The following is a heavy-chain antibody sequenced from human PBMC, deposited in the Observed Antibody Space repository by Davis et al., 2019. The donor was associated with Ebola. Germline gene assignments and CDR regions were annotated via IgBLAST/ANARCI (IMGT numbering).Heavy chain of an antibody. CDR3: ARATGAKGWNYVNYYGMDV. Sequence: AASVKVSCKASGGTFSSYAISWVRQTPGQGLEWMGGIIPIFGTANYAQKFQGRVTITADESTSTAYMELSSLRSEDTAVYYCARATGAKGWNYVNYYGMDVWGQGTTVTVSS. CDR2: IIPIFGTA. J-gene: IGHJ6*02. D-gene: IGHD1-7*01. V-gene: IGHV1-69*13. CDR1: GGTFSSYA.